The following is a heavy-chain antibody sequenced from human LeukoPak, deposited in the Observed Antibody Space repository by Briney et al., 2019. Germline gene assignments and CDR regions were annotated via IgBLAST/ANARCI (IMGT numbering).Heavy chain of an antibody. J-gene: IGHJ4*02. CDR3: ARGSTMVRGVPLDY. V-gene: IGHV4-34*01. Sequence: SETLSLTCAVYGGSFSGYYWSWIRQPPGKGLEWIGEINHSGSTNYNPSLKSRVTISVDTSKNQFSLKLSSVTAADTAVYYCARGSTMVRGVPLDYWGQGTVVTVSS. CDR2: INHSGST. CDR1: GGSFSGYY. D-gene: IGHD3-10*01.